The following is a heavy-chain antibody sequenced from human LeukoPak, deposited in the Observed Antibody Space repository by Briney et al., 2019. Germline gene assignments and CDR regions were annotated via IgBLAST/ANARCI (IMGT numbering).Heavy chain of an antibody. D-gene: IGHD2-2*01. J-gene: IGHJ4*02. CDR1: GYTVTDCY. CDR2: INPNSGGT. V-gene: IGHV1-2*02. Sequence: ASVTVSCKASGYTVTDCYMHWVRQAPGQGLDWMGWINPNSGGTNYAQDFQGRVTMTRDTSISTAYMELSRLRSDDTAVYYCARDGVDSVDIVPVPAAIDYWGRGTLVTVSS. CDR3: ARDGVDSVDIVPVPAAIDY.